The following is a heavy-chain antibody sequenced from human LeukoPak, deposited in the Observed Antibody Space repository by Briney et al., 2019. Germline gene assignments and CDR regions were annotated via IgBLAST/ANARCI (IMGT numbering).Heavy chain of an antibody. CDR2: IIPIFGTA. Sequence: GASVKVSCKASGGTFSSYAISWVRQAPGQGLEWMGGIIPIFGTANYAQKFQGRVTITTDESTSTAYMELSSLRSEDTAVYYCARTKRRIAAAGTALLVYYYYYMDVWDKGTTVTVSS. V-gene: IGHV1-69*05. CDR3: ARTKRRIAAAGTALLVYYYYYMDV. CDR1: GGTFSSYA. J-gene: IGHJ6*03. D-gene: IGHD6-13*01.